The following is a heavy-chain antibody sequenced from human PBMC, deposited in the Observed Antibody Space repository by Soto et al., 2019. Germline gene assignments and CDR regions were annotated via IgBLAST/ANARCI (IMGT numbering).Heavy chain of an antibody. D-gene: IGHD6-25*01. CDR2: INGGNGNT. V-gene: IGHV1-3*01. Sequence: QVRLVQSGAEVKKPGASVTVSCKASGYTFSRYGVHWVRQAPGQRLEWMGWINGGNGNTKYSQKFEGRVTFTRDTSANTANMELSSLRSEDTAVYYCARGGDLGYYYYYAMDVWGQGTTVTVCS. CDR1: GYTFSRYG. CDR3: ARGGDLGYYYYYAMDV. J-gene: IGHJ6*02.